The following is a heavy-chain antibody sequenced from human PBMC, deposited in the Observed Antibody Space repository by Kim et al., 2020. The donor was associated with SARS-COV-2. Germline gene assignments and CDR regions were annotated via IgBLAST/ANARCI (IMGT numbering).Heavy chain of an antibody. J-gene: IGHJ6*02. CDR1: GGSISSYY. V-gene: IGHV4-59*13. CDR2: IYYSGST. CDR3: ARGGRAYSSSWSNYYYYYGMDV. D-gene: IGHD6-13*01. Sequence: SETLSLTCTVSGGSISSYYWSWIRQPPGKGLEWIGYIYYSGSTNYNPSLKSRVTISVDTSKNQFSLKLSSVTAADTAVYYCARGGRAYSSSWSNYYYYYGMDVWGQGTTVTVSS.